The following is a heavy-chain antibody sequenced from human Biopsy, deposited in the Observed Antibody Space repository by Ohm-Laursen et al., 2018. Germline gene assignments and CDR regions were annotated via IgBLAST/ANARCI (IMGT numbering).Heavy chain of an antibody. Sequence: GTLSLTCTVSGDSVTKYYWSWIRQPPGKGLEWIGHIYYSVMTNYNPSLQSRVSISVDTSRNQVTLTLSSVTAADTAVYYCARDSGILNYGNFKYYHYYGMDVWGQGTKVTVSS. V-gene: IGHV4-59*02. J-gene: IGHJ6*02. CDR3: ARDSGILNYGNFKYYHYYGMDV. CDR2: IYYSVMT. CDR1: GDSVTKYY. D-gene: IGHD4-11*01.